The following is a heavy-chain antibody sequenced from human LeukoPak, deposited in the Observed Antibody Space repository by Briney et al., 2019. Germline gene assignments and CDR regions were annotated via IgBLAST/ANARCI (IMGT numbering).Heavy chain of an antibody. Sequence: TGGSLRLSCAASGFTFSSYAMSRVRQAPGKGLEWVSAISGSGGSTYYADSVKGRFTISRDNSKNTLYLQMNSLRAEDTAVYYCAKSDCPPGGERVAGKCTRSYFDYWGQGTLVTVSS. D-gene: IGHD6-19*01. V-gene: IGHV3-23*01. CDR2: ISGSGGST. CDR1: GFTFSSYA. J-gene: IGHJ4*02. CDR3: AKSDCPPGGERVAGKCTRSYFDY.